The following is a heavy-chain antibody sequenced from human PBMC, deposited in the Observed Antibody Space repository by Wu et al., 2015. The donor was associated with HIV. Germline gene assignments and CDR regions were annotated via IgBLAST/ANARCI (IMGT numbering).Heavy chain of an antibody. CDR1: EAPQNHA. CDR2: LIPISGTA. Sequence: QVQLVQSGAEVRSLGPQXRSPAGLLEAPQNHAVTWVRQAPGQGLEWMGRLIPISGTANYAQKFQGRVTIIADKPTNTAYMELSSLRSDDTAVYYCARGSILDMSTPSYYYYVFGRLGPRDHSHRLL. D-gene: IGHD5-24*01. CDR3: ARGSILDMSTPSYYYYVFGR. J-gene: IGHJ6*02. V-gene: IGHV1-69*13.